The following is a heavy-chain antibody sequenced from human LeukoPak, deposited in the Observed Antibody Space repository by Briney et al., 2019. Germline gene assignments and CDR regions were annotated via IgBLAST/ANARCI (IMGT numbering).Heavy chain of an antibody. CDR2: MNPNNGNT. J-gene: IGHJ5*02. Sequence: ASVKVSCKSSGYTFTSYDINWVRQTPGQGLDWMGWMNPNNGNTGYAQKFQGRVTITRNTSISTVYMELSSLRSEDTAVYYCARGKIYPGYSPTPHWLDAWGQGTLVTVSS. CDR3: ARGKIYPGYSPTPHWLDA. D-gene: IGHD3-22*01. CDR1: GYTFTSYD. V-gene: IGHV1-8*01.